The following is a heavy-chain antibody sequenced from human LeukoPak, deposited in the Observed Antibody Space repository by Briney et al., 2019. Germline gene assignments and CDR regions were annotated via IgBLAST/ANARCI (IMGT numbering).Heavy chain of an antibody. CDR1: GFTFSSYW. Sequence: GGSLRLSCAASGFTFSSYWMSWVRQAPGKGLEWVANIKQDGSEKYYVDSVKGRFTISRDNAKNSLYLQMNSLRAEDTAVYYCALENDILTGYHLKGPNQNRFDPWGQGTLVTVSS. V-gene: IGHV3-7*01. CDR2: IKQDGSEK. CDR3: ALENDILTGYHLKGPNQNRFDP. D-gene: IGHD3-9*01. J-gene: IGHJ5*02.